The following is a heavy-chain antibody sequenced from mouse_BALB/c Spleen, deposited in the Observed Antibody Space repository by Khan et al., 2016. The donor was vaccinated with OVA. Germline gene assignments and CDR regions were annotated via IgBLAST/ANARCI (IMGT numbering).Heavy chain of an antibody. J-gene: IGHJ3*01. CDR3: ARDYWFTY. CDR1: GFTFSNYA. CDR2: ISSGGST. Sequence: EVELVESGGGLVKPGGSLKFSCAASGFTFSNYAMSWVRQTPEKRLEWVASISSGGSTYYPDSVKGRFTISRDNARNILYLQISSLRSEDTAMYYCARDYWFTYGGQGTLVTVSA. V-gene: IGHV5-6-5*01.